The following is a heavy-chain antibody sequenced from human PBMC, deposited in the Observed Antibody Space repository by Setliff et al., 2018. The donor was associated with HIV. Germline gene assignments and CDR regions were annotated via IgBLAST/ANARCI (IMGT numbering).Heavy chain of an antibody. D-gene: IGHD3-10*02. CDR1: GYSINNIHY. Sequence: PSETLSLTCDVSGYSINNIHYWGWIRQPPGKGLECLGNIYDGGTTYHNPSLKGRVTISIDTSKAQFSLKLISVTAADTAVYYCVRRDVSFLFGQFDSWGQGIQVTVSS. V-gene: IGHV4-38-2*01. J-gene: IGHJ4*02. CDR2: IYDGGTT. CDR3: VRRDVSFLFGQFDS.